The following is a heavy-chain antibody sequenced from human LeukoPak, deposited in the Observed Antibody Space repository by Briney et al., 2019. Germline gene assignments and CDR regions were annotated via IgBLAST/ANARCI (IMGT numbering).Heavy chain of an antibody. CDR2: ISPGGPT. D-gene: IGHD5-12*01. CDR3: AKDGAWLRFDD. Sequence: GGSLRLSCEASGFTFRSYGMSWVRQAPGKGLEWVSGISPGGPTYYADSVKGRFTISRDDSKNTQYLEMKNLRAEDMAVYYCAKDGAWLRFDDWGQGILVSVSS. J-gene: IGHJ4*02. V-gene: IGHV3-23*01. CDR1: GFTFRSYG.